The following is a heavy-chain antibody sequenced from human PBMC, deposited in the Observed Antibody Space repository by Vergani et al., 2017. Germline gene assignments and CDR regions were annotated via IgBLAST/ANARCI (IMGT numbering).Heavy chain of an antibody. CDR2: IKQDGSEK. V-gene: IGHV3-7*01. D-gene: IGHD3-3*01. CDR1: GGSFSGYY. J-gene: IGHJ4*02. CDR3: ARSARNYDFWSGYYRY. Sequence: VQLQQWGAGLLKPSETLSLTCAVYGGSFSGYYWSWIRQPPGKGLEWVANIKQDGSEKYYVDSVKGRFTISRDNAKNSLYLQMNSLRAEDTAVYYCARSARNYDFWSGYYRYWGQGTLVTVSS.